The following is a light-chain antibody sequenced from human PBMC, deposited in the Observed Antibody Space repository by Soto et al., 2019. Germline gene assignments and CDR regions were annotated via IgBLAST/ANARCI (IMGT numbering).Light chain of an antibody. V-gene: IGKV3-20*01. CDR3: HYFGSYATAFT. J-gene: IGKJ2*01. CDR1: QSVSTRY. CDR2: GAS. Sequence: ESMLTQSPGTLSLSPGERATLSCRASQSVSTRYLAWYQQKPGQAPRLLIYGASIRATGIPDRFSGSGSGTSFTHIISSLGREDFEVFEGHYFGSYATAFTFGQGTKLEI.